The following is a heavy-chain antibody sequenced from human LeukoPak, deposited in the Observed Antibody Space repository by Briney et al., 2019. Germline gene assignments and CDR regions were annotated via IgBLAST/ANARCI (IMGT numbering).Heavy chain of an antibody. CDR3: TRDTGSAHFDY. J-gene: IGHJ4*02. D-gene: IGHD1-26*01. Sequence: PGGSLRLSCTASGFNFDNYAMSWFRRAPGTGLEGVGFITGYAYGGTTEYAASVKGKFTISRDDSKSIAYLEMQSLNTEDTAIYYCTRDTGSAHFDYWGQGTLVTVSS. CDR1: GFNFDNYA. V-gene: IGHV3-49*03. CDR2: ITGYAYGGTT.